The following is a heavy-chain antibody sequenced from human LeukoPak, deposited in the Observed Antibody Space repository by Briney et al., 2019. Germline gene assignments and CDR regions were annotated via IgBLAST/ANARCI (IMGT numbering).Heavy chain of an antibody. Sequence: SGTLSLTCAVSGGSISSSNWWSWVRQPPGKGLGGIGEIYHSGSTNYNPSLKSRVTISVDKSKNQFSLKLSSVTAADTALYYCARYSSQSGSFSFDYWGQGALVTVSS. V-gene: IGHV4-4*02. CDR3: ARYSSQSGSFSFDY. CDR1: GGSISSSNW. D-gene: IGHD1-26*01. CDR2: IYHSGST. J-gene: IGHJ4*02.